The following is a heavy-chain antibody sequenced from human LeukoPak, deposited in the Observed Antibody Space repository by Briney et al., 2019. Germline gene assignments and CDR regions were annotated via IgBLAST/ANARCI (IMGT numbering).Heavy chain of an antibody. J-gene: IGHJ4*02. CDR1: GGSISSGVYY. D-gene: IGHD2-2*01. V-gene: IGHV4-31*03. Sequence: KPSETLSLTCTVSGGSISSGVYYWSWIRQHPGKGLEWIGYIYYSGSTYYNPSLKSRVTISVDTSKNQFSLKLSSVTAADTAVYYCARYCSSTSCYGGFDYWGQGTLVTVSS. CDR3: ARYCSSTSCYGGFDY. CDR2: IYYSGST.